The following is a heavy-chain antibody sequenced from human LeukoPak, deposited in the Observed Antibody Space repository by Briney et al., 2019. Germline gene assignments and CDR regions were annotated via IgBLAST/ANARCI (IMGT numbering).Heavy chain of an antibody. D-gene: IGHD3-16*01. J-gene: IGHJ6*02. Sequence: ASVKVSCKASGGTFSSYAISWVRQAPGQGLEWVGGIIPIFGTANYAQKFQGRVTITADESTSTAYMELSSLRSEDTAVYYCARVSLRRNYYYYYGMDVWGQGTTVTVSS. CDR3: ARVSLRRNYYYYYGMDV. CDR2: IIPIFGTA. CDR1: GGTFSSYA. V-gene: IGHV1-69*01.